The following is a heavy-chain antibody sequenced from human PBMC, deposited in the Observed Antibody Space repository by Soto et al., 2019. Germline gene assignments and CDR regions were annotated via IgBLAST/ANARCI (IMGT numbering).Heavy chain of an antibody. CDR1: GGSISSYY. J-gene: IGHJ6*02. V-gene: IGHV4-59*01. D-gene: IGHD6-13*01. CDR3: ARDGAAAGDYYYGMDV. CDR2: IYYSGST. Sequence: SETLSLTCTVSGGSISSYYWSWIRQPPGKGLEWVGYIYYSGSTNYNPSLKSRVTISVDTSKNQFSLKLSSVTAADTAVYYCARDGAAAGDYYYGMDVWGQGTTVTVSS.